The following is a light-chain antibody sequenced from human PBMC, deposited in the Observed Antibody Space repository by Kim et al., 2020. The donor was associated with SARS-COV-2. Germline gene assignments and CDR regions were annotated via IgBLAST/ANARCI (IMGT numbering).Light chain of an antibody. Sequence: SPGERATLSCRASQSVSSNFLAWYQQKPGQAPRLLIYGATRRATGIPDRFSGSGSETDFTLTISRLEPGDFAMYYCQQYGSSSSFTFGQGTKLEI. CDR1: QSVSSNF. V-gene: IGKV3-20*01. J-gene: IGKJ2*01. CDR3: QQYGSSSSFT. CDR2: GAT.